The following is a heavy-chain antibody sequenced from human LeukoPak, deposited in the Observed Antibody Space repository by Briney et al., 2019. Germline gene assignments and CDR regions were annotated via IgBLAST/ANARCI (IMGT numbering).Heavy chain of an antibody. Sequence: PSETLSLTCTVSGGSVSSTTYYWGWIRQPPGVGLEWIANVYYTGSTYCNPSLKSRVTMSVDTSKNQFSLTMTSVTAADTAVYYCARLRKGRYFDCIFDYWGQGTLATVSS. D-gene: IGHD3-9*01. J-gene: IGHJ4*02. CDR2: VYYTGST. CDR3: ARLRKGRYFDCIFDY. V-gene: IGHV4-39*01. CDR1: GGSVSSTTYY.